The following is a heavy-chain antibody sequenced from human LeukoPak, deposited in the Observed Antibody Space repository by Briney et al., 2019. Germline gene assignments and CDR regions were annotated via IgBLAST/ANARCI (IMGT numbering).Heavy chain of an antibody. J-gene: IGHJ4*02. CDR2: IKSKTDGGTT. Sequence: PGGSLRLSCAASGFTFSNAWMSWVRQAPGKGLEWVGRIKSKTDGGTTDYAAPVKGRFTISRDDSKNMLYLQMNSLKTEDTAVYYCTTDSTYYDILTGYPFFDYWGQGTLVTVSS. CDR1: GFTFSNAW. CDR3: TTDSTYYDILTGYPFFDY. V-gene: IGHV3-15*01. D-gene: IGHD3-9*01.